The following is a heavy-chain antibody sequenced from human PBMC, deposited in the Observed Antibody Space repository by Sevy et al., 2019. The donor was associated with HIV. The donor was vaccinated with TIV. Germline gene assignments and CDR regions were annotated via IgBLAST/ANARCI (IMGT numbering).Heavy chain of an antibody. Sequence: GGCLRLSCAASGFTFINHAMHWVRQAPGKGLEWVTVISYDGSNKYYSDSVKGRFTISRDTSKSTVYLQMDSLRAEDTAVYYCARDLNSGYANYYYYGMDVWGQGTTVTVSS. J-gene: IGHJ6*02. D-gene: IGHD5-12*01. V-gene: IGHV3-30*04. CDR3: ARDLNSGYANYYYYGMDV. CDR1: GFTFINHA. CDR2: ISYDGSNK.